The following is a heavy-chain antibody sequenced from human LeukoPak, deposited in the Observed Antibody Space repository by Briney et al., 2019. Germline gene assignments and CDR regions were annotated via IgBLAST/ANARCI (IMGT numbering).Heavy chain of an antibody. CDR2: IYSGGDT. CDR3: ANTDGYCSGGSCHGDFQH. V-gene: IGHV3-53*05. D-gene: IGHD2-15*01. Sequence: GGSLRLSCAASGFTVSSNYMSWVRQAPGKGLEWISLIYSGGDTYYPDSVRGRFTISRDNSKNTLYLQMNSLRAEDTAVYYCANTDGYCSGGSCHGDFQHWGQGTLVTVSS. J-gene: IGHJ1*01. CDR1: GFTVSSNY.